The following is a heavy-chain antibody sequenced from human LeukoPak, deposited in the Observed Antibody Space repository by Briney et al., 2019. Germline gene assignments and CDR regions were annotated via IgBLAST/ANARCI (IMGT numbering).Heavy chain of an antibody. D-gene: IGHD5-18*01. J-gene: IGHJ4*02. CDR3: ARYSIVGYSYGTDLDY. V-gene: IGHV3-7*01. CDR1: GFTFSSYW. Sequence: GGSLRLSCAASGFTFSSYWMSWVRQAPGKGLEWVANIKQDGSEKYYVDSVKGRFTISRDNAKNSLYLQMNSLRAEDTAVYYCARYSIVGYSYGTDLDYWGQGTLVTVSS. CDR2: IKQDGSEK.